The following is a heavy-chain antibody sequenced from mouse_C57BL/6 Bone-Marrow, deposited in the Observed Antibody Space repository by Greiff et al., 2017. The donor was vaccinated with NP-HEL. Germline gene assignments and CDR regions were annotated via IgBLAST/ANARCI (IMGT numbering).Heavy chain of an antibody. J-gene: IGHJ2*01. D-gene: IGHD1-1*01. CDR2: INPSTGGT. V-gene: IGHV1-42*01. Sequence: EVKLQESGPELVKPGASVKISCKASGYSFTGYYMNWVKQSPEKSLEWIGEINPSTGGTTYNQKFKAKATLTVDKSSSTAYMQLKSLTSEDSAVYYCARNYGSPYYFDYWGQGTTLTVSS. CDR3: ARNYGSPYYFDY. CDR1: GYSFTGYY.